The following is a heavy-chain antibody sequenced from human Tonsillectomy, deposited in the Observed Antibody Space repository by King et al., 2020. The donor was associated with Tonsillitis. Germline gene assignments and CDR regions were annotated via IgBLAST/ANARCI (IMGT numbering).Heavy chain of an antibody. Sequence: SWVRQAPGKGLEWVSSISGSGGRAYYADSVKGRFTISRDTSKNTLYLQMNSLRAEDTAIFYCAKSGGNDYYYGMDVWGQGTTVTVSS. V-gene: IGHV3-23*01. CDR2: ISGSGGRA. CDR3: AKSGGNDYYYGMDV. D-gene: IGHD4-23*01. J-gene: IGHJ6*02.